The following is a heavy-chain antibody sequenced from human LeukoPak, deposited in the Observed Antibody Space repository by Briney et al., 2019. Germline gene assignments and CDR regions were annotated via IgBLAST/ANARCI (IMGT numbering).Heavy chain of an antibody. Sequence: GGSLRLSCAASGFTFSSYSMNWVRQAPGKGLEWVSSISSSSSYIYYADSVKGRFTISRDNAKNSLYLQMNSLRAEDTAVYYCARVVMIVVVTQGMDVWGQGTTVTVSS. J-gene: IGHJ6*02. CDR2: ISSSSSYI. CDR1: GFTFSSYS. D-gene: IGHD3-22*01. V-gene: IGHV3-21*01. CDR3: ARVVMIVVVTQGMDV.